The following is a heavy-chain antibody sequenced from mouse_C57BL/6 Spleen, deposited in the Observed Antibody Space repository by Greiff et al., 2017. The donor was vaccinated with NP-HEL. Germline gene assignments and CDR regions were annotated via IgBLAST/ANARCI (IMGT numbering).Heavy chain of an antibody. CDR2: ISYDGSN. Sequence: EVKLLESGPGLVKPSQSLSLTCSVTGYSITSGYYWNWIRQFPGNKLEWMGYISYDGSNNYNPSLKNRISITRDTSKNQFFLKLNSVTTEDTATYYCARGPRPGYFDYWGQGTTLTVSS. V-gene: IGHV3-6*01. CDR1: GYSITSGYY. J-gene: IGHJ2*01. D-gene: IGHD1-2*01. CDR3: ARGPRPGYFDY.